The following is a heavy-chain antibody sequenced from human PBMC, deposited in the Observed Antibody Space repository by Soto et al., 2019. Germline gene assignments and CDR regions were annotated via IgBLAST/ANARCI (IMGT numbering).Heavy chain of an antibody. Sequence: QVQLVQSGAEVKKPGSSVKISGKVSGGTFSSYAISWVRQAPGQGLEWMGGIIPIFGTANYAQKFKGRVTSSADESTSTAYMELSSLRSDDTALYYCAREEQWFAFDPLGGGTLVTVSA. D-gene: IGHD6-19*01. V-gene: IGHV1-69*12. CDR3: AREEQWFAFDP. CDR1: GGTFSSYA. J-gene: IGHJ5*02. CDR2: IIPIFGTA.